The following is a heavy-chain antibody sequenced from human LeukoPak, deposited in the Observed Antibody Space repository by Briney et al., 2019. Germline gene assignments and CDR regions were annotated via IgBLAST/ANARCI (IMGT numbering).Heavy chain of an antibody. CDR3: ARGPIVVVPATRDGAFDI. CDR1: GYTFTGYY. D-gene: IGHD2-2*01. V-gene: IGHV1-2*02. CDR2: INPNSGGT. Sequence: ASVKVSCKASGYTFTGYYMHWVRQAPGQGLEWMGWINPNSGGTNYAQKFQGRVTMTRDTSISTAYMELSRLRPDDTAVYYCARGPIVVVPATRDGAFDIWGQGTMVTVSS. J-gene: IGHJ3*02.